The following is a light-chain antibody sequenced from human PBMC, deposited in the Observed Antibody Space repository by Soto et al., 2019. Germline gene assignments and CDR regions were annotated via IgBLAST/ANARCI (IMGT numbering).Light chain of an antibody. CDR1: SSNIGSNY. V-gene: IGLV1-47*01. Sequence: QSVLTQPPSASGTPGQRVTISCSGSSSNIGSNYVYWYQQLPGTAPKLLIYRNNQRPPGVPDRFSGSKSGTSASLAISGLRSEDEADYYCAAWDDSLSALFGTGTKLTVL. CDR2: RNN. CDR3: AAWDDSLSAL. J-gene: IGLJ1*01.